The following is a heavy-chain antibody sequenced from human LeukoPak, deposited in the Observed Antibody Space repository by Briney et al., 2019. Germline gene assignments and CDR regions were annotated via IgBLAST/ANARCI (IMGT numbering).Heavy chain of an antibody. D-gene: IGHD6-19*01. CDR1: GFTFDDYA. J-gene: IGHJ4*02. Sequence: GGSLRLSCAASGFTFDDYAMHWVRQAPGKGLEWVSGISWNSGSIGYADSVKGRFTISRDNAKNSLYLQMNSLRAEDTALYYCANQGIAVAALHYWGQGTLVTVSS. CDR2: ISWNSGSI. CDR3: ANQGIAVAALHY. V-gene: IGHV3-9*01.